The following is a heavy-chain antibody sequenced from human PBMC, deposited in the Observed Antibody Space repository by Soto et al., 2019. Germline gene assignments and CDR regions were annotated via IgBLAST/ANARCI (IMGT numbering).Heavy chain of an antibody. CDR2: ISSSGSFI. J-gene: IGHJ4*02. D-gene: IGHD6-13*01. V-gene: IGHV3-21*01. CDR1: GFTFRTYG. CDR3: AREPQGIAAALDY. Sequence: LRLSCAASGFTFRTYGMNWVRRAPGGGLEWVASISSSGSFIYYADSVKGRFTISRDDAEKSLYLQMNSLRAEDTALYYCAREPQGIAAALDYWGQGTLVTVSS.